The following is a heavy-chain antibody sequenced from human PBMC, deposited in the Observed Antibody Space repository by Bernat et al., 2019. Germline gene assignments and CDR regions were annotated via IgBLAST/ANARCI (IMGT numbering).Heavy chain of an antibody. CDR3: AKKFWHYYDSSGESDY. Sequence: EVQLLESGGGLVQPGGSLRLSCAASGFTFSSYAMSWVRQAPGKGLEWVSAISGSGGSTYYADSVKGRFTISRDNSKNTLYLQMNSLRAEDTAVYYCAKKFWHYYDSSGESDYWGQGTLVTVSS. CDR2: ISGSGGST. CDR1: GFTFSSYA. D-gene: IGHD3-22*01. V-gene: IGHV3-23*01. J-gene: IGHJ4*02.